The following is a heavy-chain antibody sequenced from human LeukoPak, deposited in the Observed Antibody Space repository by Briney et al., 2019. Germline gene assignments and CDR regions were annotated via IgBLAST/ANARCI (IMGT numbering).Heavy chain of an antibody. CDR2: IRYDGSNK. Sequence: GGSLRLSCAASGFTFSNYAMNWVRQAPGKGLEWVAFIRYDGSNKYYADSVKGRFTISRDNSKNTLYLQMNSLRAEDTAIYYCAKNGDRGAYCSGGTCYPYYYYYMDVWGKGTTVTISS. J-gene: IGHJ6*03. CDR3: AKNGDRGAYCSGGTCYPYYYYYMDV. V-gene: IGHV3-30*02. D-gene: IGHD2-15*01. CDR1: GFTFSNYA.